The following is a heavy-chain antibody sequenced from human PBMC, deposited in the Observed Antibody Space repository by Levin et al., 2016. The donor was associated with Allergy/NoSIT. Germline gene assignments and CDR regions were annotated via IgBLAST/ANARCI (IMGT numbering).Heavy chain of an antibody. J-gene: IGHJ4*02. CDR3: AREVAAAVLRYFDY. CDR1: GGTFSSYA. D-gene: IGHD6-13*01. CDR2: IIPIFGTA. Sequence: SVKVSCKASGGTFSSYAISWVRQAPGQGLEWMGGIIPIFGTANYAQKFQGRVTITADESTSTAYMELSSLRSEDTAVYYCAREVAAAVLRYFDYWGQGTLVTVSS. V-gene: IGHV1-69*13.